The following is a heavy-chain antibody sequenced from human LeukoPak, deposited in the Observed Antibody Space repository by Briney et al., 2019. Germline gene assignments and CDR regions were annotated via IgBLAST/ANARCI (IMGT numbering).Heavy chain of an antibody. CDR1: GYTVAAYF. Sequence: ASVKVSCKASGYTVAAYFIHWVRQAPGHGLEWMGWINPDNGGTEYAEEFQSRVTMTRDTSITTAYMELSRLTSDDSGVYYCARDSGDFFGSGSKFDNWGQGTLVTVSS. CDR2: INPDNGGT. D-gene: IGHD3-10*01. CDR3: ARDSGDFFGSGSKFDN. V-gene: IGHV1-2*02. J-gene: IGHJ4*02.